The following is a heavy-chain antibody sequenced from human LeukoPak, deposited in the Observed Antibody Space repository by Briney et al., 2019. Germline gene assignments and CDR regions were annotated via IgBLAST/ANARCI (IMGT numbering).Heavy chain of an antibody. CDR2: ISISGRYT. CDR1: GFSFNSFS. D-gene: IGHD2-2*01. CDR3: ARDPFCSSASCYGWFDP. J-gene: IGHJ5*02. V-gene: IGHV3-21*01. Sequence: PGGSLRLSCAASGFSFNSFSMNWVRQAPGKGLEWVSSISISGRYTNYADSVKGRFTISRDNAKNTLYLQMNSLRAEDTAVYYCARDPFCSSASCYGWFDPWGQGTLVTVSS.